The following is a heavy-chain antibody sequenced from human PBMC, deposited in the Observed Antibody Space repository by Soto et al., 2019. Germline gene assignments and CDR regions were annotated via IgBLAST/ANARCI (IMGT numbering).Heavy chain of an antibody. Sequence: GGSLRLSCAASGFTFSDYYMSWIRQAPGKGLEWVSYISSSSSYTNYADSVKGRFTISRDNAKNSLYLQMNSLRAEDTAVYYCARSGEDIVATIRSPLDYWGQGTLVTVSS. V-gene: IGHV3-11*06. CDR3: ARSGEDIVATIRSPLDY. J-gene: IGHJ4*02. CDR1: GFTFSDYY. D-gene: IGHD5-12*01. CDR2: ISSSSSYT.